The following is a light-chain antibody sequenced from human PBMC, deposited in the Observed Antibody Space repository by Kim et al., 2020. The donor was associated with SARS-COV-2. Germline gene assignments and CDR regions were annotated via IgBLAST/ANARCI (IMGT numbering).Light chain of an antibody. J-gene: IGKJ1*01. CDR1: QGLVHSDGNTY. CDR2: KMS. Sequence: DIVMTQTPLSSPVTLGQPASISCRSSQGLVHSDGNTYLSWLQQRPGQPPRVLIYKMSNRFSGVPDRFSGSGAGTDFTLQISRVEAEDVGVYYCMQATQFPWTFGQGTKVDIK. CDR3: MQATQFPWT. V-gene: IGKV2-24*01.